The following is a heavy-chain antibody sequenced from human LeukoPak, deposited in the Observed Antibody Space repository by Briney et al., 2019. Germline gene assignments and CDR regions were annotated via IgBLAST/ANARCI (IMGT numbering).Heavy chain of an antibody. CDR2: ISSSSSYI. Sequence: GGSLRLSCAASGFTFSSYSMNWVPQAPGKGLEWVSSISSSSSYIYYADSVKGRFTISRDNAKNSLYLQMNSPRSEDTAVYYCARVLSRYYGSGSFGYWGQGTRVTVSS. CDR3: ARVLSRYYGSGSFGY. J-gene: IGHJ4*02. V-gene: IGHV3-21*01. D-gene: IGHD3-10*01. CDR1: GFTFSSYS.